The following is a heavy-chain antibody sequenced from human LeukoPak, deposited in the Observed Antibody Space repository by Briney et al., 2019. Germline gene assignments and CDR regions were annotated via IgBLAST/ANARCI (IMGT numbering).Heavy chain of an antibody. CDR2: ISTSSSYI. V-gene: IGHV3-21*01. J-gene: IGHJ5*02. CDR1: GFTFSVYS. CDR3: ARDRYCGGDCSSPSNWFDP. Sequence: SGGSLRLSCAASGFTFSVYSMNWVRQAPGKGLEWVSSISTSSSYIYYADSVKGLFTISRDNARNSLYLQMNSLRAEDTAVYYCARDRYCGGDCSSPSNWFDPWGQGTLVTVSS. D-gene: IGHD2-21*02.